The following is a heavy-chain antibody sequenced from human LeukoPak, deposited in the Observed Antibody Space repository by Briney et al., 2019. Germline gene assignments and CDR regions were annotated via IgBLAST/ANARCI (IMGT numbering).Heavy chain of an antibody. J-gene: IGHJ4*02. CDR3: ARASQLFYFDY. CDR2: IYNCGSS. CDR1: GGFISSYY. Sequence: SETLSLTCTVSGGFISSYYWSWMRQPPGNGLEWIGYIYNCGSSDYNPSLKSRVTISVDRSKKQFSLKLGALTAAKTAVYYWARASQLFYFDYWGQGTLVTVSS. V-gene: IGHV4-4*08. D-gene: IGHD2-15*01.